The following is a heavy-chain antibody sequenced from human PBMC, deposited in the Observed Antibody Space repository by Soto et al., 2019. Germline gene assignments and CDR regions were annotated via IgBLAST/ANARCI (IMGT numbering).Heavy chain of an antibody. CDR3: ARDDELSGAVHYYYYGMDV. Sequence: QVQLVQSGAEVKKPGSSVKVSCKASGGTFSSYAISWVRQAPGQGLEWMGGIIPIFGTANYAQKFQGRITITAEESTSTADMELSSLRSEDTAVYYCARDDELSGAVHYYYYGMDVWGQGTTVTVTS. J-gene: IGHJ6*02. D-gene: IGHD3-16*02. V-gene: IGHV1-69*01. CDR1: GGTFSSYA. CDR2: IIPIFGTA.